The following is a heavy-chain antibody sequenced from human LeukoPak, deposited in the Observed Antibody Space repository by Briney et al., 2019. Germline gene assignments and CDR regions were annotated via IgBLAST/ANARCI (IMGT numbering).Heavy chain of an antibody. CDR1: GFTFRSYG. Sequence: PGGSLRLSCAASGFTFRSYGMSWVRQAPGKGLEWVSAISGSGGSTYYADSVKGRFTISRDNSNNTLYLQMNSLRAEDTALYYCAKGGETPTDYWGQGTLVTVSS. CDR3: AKGGETPTDY. CDR2: ISGSGGST. V-gene: IGHV3-23*01. J-gene: IGHJ4*02.